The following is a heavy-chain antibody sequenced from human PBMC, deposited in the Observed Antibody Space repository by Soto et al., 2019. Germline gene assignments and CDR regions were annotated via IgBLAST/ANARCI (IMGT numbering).Heavy chain of an antibody. CDR2: IGPESGAT. V-gene: IGHV1-2*02. J-gene: IGHJ4*02. CDR1: GYTFTGHY. CDR3: GRGRSGQIVIFY. Sequence: QVQLVQSGAEVKKPGASVKVSCKTSGYTFTGHYIHWVRQAPQQGPEWMGEIGPESGATRYAEKFRCRVTLTMDTSITTVYMELRSLSPDDTAVYYCGRGRSGQIVIFYWGQGTPVTVSS. D-gene: IGHD3-3*02.